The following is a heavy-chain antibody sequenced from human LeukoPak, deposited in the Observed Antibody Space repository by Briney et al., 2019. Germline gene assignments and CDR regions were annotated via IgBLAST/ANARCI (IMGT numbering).Heavy chain of an antibody. V-gene: IGHV1-69*04. Sequence: SVKVSCKASGGTFSSYAISRVRQAPGQGLEWMGRIIPILGIANYAQKFQGRVTIIADKSTRTAYMELSSLRYEDTAVYYCTRDLYSGHEGNAFDIWGQGTMVTVSS. D-gene: IGHD5-12*01. CDR2: IIPILGIA. CDR3: TRDLYSGHEGNAFDI. J-gene: IGHJ3*02. CDR1: GGTFSSYA.